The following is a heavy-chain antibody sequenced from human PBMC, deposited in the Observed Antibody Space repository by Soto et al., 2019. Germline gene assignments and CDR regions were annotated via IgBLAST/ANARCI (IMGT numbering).Heavy chain of an antibody. J-gene: IGHJ3*02. V-gene: IGHV3-48*02. Sequence: PGVSLRLSGAASGFACSSYTMDWVRQAPGKGLAWVSRISSGSTIINSAVSVKGRFTISRDNAKSSLYLQMHSLRDEDTAVYYCAGADPNAFDIWGQGTMVTVSS. CDR3: AGADPNAFDI. CDR1: GFACSSYT. CDR2: ISSGSTII.